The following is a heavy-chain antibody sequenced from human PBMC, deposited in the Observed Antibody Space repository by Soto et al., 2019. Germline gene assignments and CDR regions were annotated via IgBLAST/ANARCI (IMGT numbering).Heavy chain of an antibody. J-gene: IGHJ4*02. Sequence: EVQLVQSGAEVKKPGESLKISCKGSGYSFTSYWIGWVRQMPGKGLEWMGIIYPGDSDTRYSPSFQGQVTISADKSISTAYLQWSSLKASDTAMYYCARQVAAYYYDSSGYPNPFDYWGQGTLVTVSS. CDR2: IYPGDSDT. V-gene: IGHV5-51*01. CDR3: ARQVAAYYYDSSGYPNPFDY. CDR1: GYSFTSYW. D-gene: IGHD3-22*01.